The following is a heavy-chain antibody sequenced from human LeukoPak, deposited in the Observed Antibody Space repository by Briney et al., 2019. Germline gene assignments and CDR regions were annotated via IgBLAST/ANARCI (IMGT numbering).Heavy chain of an antibody. CDR1: GGSISSYY. D-gene: IGHD5-12*01. Sequence: PSETLSLTCTVSGGSISSYYWSWIRQPPGKGLEWIGYIYYSGSTNYNPSPKSRVTISVDTSKNQFSLKLSSVTAADTAVYYCASLSGYARGAFDIWGQGTMVTVSS. CDR3: ASLSGYARGAFDI. V-gene: IGHV4-59*01. CDR2: IYYSGST. J-gene: IGHJ3*02.